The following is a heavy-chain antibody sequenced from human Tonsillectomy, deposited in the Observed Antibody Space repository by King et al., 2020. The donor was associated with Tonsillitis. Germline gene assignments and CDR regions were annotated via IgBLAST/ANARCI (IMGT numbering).Heavy chain of an antibody. D-gene: IGHD6-13*01. CDR1: NGPISSGGYY. V-gene: IGHV4-31*03. CDR3: AISSSWFPWFDF. Sequence: QLQESGPGLVKPSQTLSLTCTVSNGPISSGGYYWNWIRQHPGKGLEWIAYIYYSGSTSYNPSHTSRVTVSRDTSKSQFSLKLSSVTAADTAVYYCAISSSWFPWFDFWGQGTPVTVSS. J-gene: IGHJ4*02. CDR2: IYYSGST.